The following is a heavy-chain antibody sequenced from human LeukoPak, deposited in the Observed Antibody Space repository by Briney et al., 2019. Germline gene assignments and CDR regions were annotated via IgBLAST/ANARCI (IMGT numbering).Heavy chain of an antibody. CDR1: GYTFTSYG. J-gene: IGHJ1*01. Sequence: ASVKVSCKASGYTFTSYGISWVRQAPGQGLEWMGWISAYNGNTNYAQKLQGRVTMTTDTSTSTAYMELRSLRSDDTTVYYCARSDYGDYVAGEYFQHWGQGTLVTVSS. CDR3: ARSDYGDYVAGEYFQH. D-gene: IGHD4-17*01. V-gene: IGHV1-18*01. CDR2: ISAYNGNT.